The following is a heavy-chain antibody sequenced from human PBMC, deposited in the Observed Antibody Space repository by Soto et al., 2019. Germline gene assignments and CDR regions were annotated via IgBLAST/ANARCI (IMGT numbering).Heavy chain of an antibody. D-gene: IGHD5-18*01. J-gene: IGHJ4*02. Sequence: GESLKISCAASGFTFSSYGMHWVRQAPGKGLEWVAVISYDGSNKYYADSVKGRFTISRDNSKNTLYLQMNSLRAEDTAVYYCATSTAMASFDYWGQGTLVTVSS. CDR2: ISYDGSNK. V-gene: IGHV3-30*03. CDR1: GFTFSSYG. CDR3: ATSTAMASFDY.